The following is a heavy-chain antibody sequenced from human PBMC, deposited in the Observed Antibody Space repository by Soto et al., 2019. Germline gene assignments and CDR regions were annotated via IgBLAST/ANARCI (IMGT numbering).Heavy chain of an antibody. V-gene: IGHV1-69*13. D-gene: IGHD1-26*01. J-gene: IGHJ6*02. Sequence: SVKVSCKASGGTFSSYAISWVRQAPGQGLEWMGGIIPIFGTANYAQKFQGRVTITADESTSTAYMELSSLRSEDTAVYYCASLQKFRNYYTQYYYYYGMDVWGQGTTVTVSS. CDR2: IIPIFGTA. CDR1: GGTFSSYA. CDR3: ASLQKFRNYYTQYYYYYGMDV.